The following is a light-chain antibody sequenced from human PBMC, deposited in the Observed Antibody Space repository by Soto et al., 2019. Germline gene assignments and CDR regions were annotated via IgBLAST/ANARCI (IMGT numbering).Light chain of an antibody. Sequence: DIVMTQTALSSTVTLGQPASISCRSSQSLVHRDGNTYLSWRQQRPGQPPRLLIYKISNRFSGVPDRCSRSGAGTDFTLKISSVEAEDVGVYYYIEDTQFPSAFGQGTKVEIK. CDR2: KIS. CDR1: QSLVHRDGNTY. V-gene: IGKV2-24*01. J-gene: IGKJ1*01. CDR3: IEDTQFPSA.